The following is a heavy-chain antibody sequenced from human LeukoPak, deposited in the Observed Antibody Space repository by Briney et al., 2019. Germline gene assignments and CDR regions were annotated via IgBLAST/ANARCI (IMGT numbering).Heavy chain of an antibody. Sequence: PSETLSLTCAVYGGSFSGYYWSWIRQPPGKGLEWIGEINHSGSTNYNPSLKGRVTISVDTSKNQFSLKLSSVTAADTAVYYCASRAVAPGSSIDYWGQGTLVTVSS. J-gene: IGHJ4*02. CDR3: ASRAVAPGSSIDY. CDR1: GGSFSGYY. CDR2: INHSGST. D-gene: IGHD6-19*01. V-gene: IGHV4-34*01.